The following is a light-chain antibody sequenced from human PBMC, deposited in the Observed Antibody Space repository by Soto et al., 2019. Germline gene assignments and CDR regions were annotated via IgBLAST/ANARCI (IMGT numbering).Light chain of an antibody. CDR1: QSLLYSSSNKNY. J-gene: IGKJ1*01. CDR3: QQYHTTPWT. Sequence: DIVMTQSPDSLAVSLGERATINCKSSQSLLYSSSNKNYLAWYQQKPGQPPKLLIYWASNRESGVPDRSSGSGSGTDFTLTISSLQAEDVAVYYCQQYHTTPWTFGQGTKVDIK. CDR2: WAS. V-gene: IGKV4-1*01.